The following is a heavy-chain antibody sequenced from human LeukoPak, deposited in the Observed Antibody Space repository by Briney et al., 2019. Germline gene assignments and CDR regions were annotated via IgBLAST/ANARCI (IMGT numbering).Heavy chain of an antibody. D-gene: IGHD3-22*01. Sequence: ASETLSLTCTVSGYSISSGYYWGWIRQPPGKGLEWIGYIYYSGSTNYNPSPKSRVTISVDTSKNQFSLKLSSVAAADTAVYYCARGLSPTLGDSSGYYVGAFDIWGQGTMVTVSS. CDR3: ARGLSPTLGDSSGYYVGAFDI. CDR2: IYYSGST. V-gene: IGHV4-61*05. CDR1: GYSISSGYY. J-gene: IGHJ3*02.